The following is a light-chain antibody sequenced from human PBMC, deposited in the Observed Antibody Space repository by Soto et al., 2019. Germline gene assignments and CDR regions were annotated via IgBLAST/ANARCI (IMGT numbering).Light chain of an antibody. CDR1: SSNIGNNA. CDR2: YDD. CDR3: AAWDDSLNAVV. V-gene: IGLV1-36*01. J-gene: IGLJ2*01. Sequence: QSVLTQPPSVSDAPRQRVTISCSGSSSNIGNNAVNWYQQLPGKAPKLLIYYDDLLPSGVSDRFSGSKSGTSASLAISGLQPEDEDDYYCAAWDDSLNAVVFGGGTKLTVL.